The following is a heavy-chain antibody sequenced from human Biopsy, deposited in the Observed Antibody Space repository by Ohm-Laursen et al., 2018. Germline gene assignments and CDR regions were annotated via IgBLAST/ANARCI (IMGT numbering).Heavy chain of an antibody. V-gene: IGHV1-46*01. CDR3: ARDETGSSVFGPYYYGMDV. CDR1: GYSFTKYY. J-gene: IGHJ6*02. D-gene: IGHD3-9*01. CDR2: INPTGGTT. Sequence: ASVKVSCKASGYSFTKYYINWVRQAPGQGLEWMGIINPTGGTTSYAEKFQDRVTLTRDTSTGTVYLELNSLIYEDTALYYCARDETGSSVFGPYYYGMDVWGQGTTVTVSS.